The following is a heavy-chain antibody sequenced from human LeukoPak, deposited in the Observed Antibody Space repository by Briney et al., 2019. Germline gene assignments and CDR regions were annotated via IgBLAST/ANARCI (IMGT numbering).Heavy chain of an antibody. CDR2: IKRDGSEK. D-gene: IGHD4-17*01. CDR1: GFTFSSYW. CDR3: ARDYGDYEYYFDY. V-gene: IGHV3-7*01. J-gene: IGHJ4*02. Sequence: GGSLRLSCAASGFTFSSYWMSWVRQAPGKGLEWVANIKRDGSEKYYVDSVKGRFTISRDNAKNSLYLQMNSLRAEDTAVYYCARDYGDYEYYFDYWGQGTLVTVSS.